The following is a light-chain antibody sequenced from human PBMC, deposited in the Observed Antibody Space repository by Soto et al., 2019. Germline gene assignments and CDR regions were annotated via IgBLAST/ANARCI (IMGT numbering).Light chain of an antibody. CDR1: QSVGRDY. J-gene: IGKJ5*01. V-gene: IGKV3-20*01. Sequence: EIVLTQSPGTLSLSPGERATLSCRASQSVGRDYLAWFQQKPGQAPRLLIYNASSRATGIPDRFSGSGSGTDFTLTISRLEPEDFAVYYCHQYATSPITFGQGTRLEIK. CDR2: NAS. CDR3: HQYATSPIT.